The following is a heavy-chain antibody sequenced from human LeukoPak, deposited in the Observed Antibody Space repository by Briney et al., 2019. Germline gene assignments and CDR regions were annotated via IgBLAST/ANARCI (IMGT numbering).Heavy chain of an antibody. CDR1: GYTFTSYD. V-gene: IGHV1-8*03. J-gene: IGHJ6*03. D-gene: IGHD2-15*01. CDR2: MNPNSGNT. CDR3: ARVVGEYYYYYMDV. Sequence: EASVKVSCKASGYTFTSYDISWVRQATGQGLEWMGWMNPNSGNTGYAQKFQGRVTITRNTSISTAYMELSSLRSEDTAVYYCARVVGEYYYYYMDVWGKGTTVTVSS.